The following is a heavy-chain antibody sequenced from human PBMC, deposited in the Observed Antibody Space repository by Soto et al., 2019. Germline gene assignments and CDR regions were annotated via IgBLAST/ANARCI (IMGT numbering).Heavy chain of an antibody. V-gene: IGHV4-59*08. Sequence: PSETLSLTCTVSGGSISNFYWSWIRQPPGKGLEWIGYVYYTGSTSYNPSLKRRVTFSADSSRGQFSLRLNSVTAAGTAVHYCARTVLGPDLLADSFVDYYYYMDVWGQGTTVTVSS. D-gene: IGHD3-9*01. J-gene: IGHJ6*03. CDR2: VYYTGST. CDR1: GGSISNFY. CDR3: ARTVLGPDLLADSFVDYYYYMDV.